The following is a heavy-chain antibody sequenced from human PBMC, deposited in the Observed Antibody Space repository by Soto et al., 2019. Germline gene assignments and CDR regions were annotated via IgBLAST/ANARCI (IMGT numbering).Heavy chain of an antibody. J-gene: IGHJ6*02. CDR3: AAGEGILEWLLLGYYYYGMDV. Sequence: GASVKVSCKASGFTFTSSAVQWVRQARGQRLEWIGWIVVGSGNTNYAQKFQERVTITRDMSTSTAYMELSSLRSEDTAVYYCAAGEGILEWLLLGYYYYGMDVWGQGTTVTVSS. CDR1: GFTFTSSA. D-gene: IGHD3-3*01. V-gene: IGHV1-58*01. CDR2: IVVGSGNT.